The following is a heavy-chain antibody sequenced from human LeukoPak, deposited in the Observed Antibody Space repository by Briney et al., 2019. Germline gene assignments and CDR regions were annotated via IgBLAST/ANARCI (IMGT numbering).Heavy chain of an antibody. CDR3: ARGWGHPSYYFDY. Sequence: SETLSLTCAVYGGSFSGYYWSWVRQPPGKGLEWIGEINHSGSTNYNPSLKSRVTISVDTSKNQFSLKLSSVTAVDTAVYYCARGWGHPSYYFDYWGQGTLVTVSS. J-gene: IGHJ4*02. V-gene: IGHV4-34*01. D-gene: IGHD3-16*01. CDR2: INHSGST. CDR1: GGSFSGYY.